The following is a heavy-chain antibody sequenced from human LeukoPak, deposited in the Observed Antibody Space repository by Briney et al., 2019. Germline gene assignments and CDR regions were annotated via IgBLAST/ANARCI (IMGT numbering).Heavy chain of an antibody. CDR1: GGSISSYY. D-gene: IGHD3-16*01. CDR2: IYYSGST. CDR3: ARGGGDYVVS. V-gene: IGHV4-59*01. Sequence: SETLSLTCTVSGGSISSYYWSWIRQPPGKGLEWIGYIYYSGSTNHNPSLKSRVTISVDTSKNQFSLKLSSVTAADTAVYYCARGGGDYVVSWGQGTLVTVSS. J-gene: IGHJ4*02.